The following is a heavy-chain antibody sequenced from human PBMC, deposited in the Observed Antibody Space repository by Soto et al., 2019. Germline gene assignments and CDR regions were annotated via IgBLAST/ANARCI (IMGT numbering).Heavy chain of an antibody. CDR1: GGYISISTYY. V-gene: IGHV4-39*01. Sequence: QLQLQESGPGLVNPSETLSLTCTFSGGYISISTYYWGWVRQPPEKGLEGIGSIHYSGSTYYNPSLKSRLTKSVDKSKNQFPLTLTSVTAADTAVYYCARDYGDYAPFDYWGQGILVTVSS. J-gene: IGHJ4*02. CDR3: ARDYGDYAPFDY. CDR2: IHYSGST. D-gene: IGHD4-17*01.